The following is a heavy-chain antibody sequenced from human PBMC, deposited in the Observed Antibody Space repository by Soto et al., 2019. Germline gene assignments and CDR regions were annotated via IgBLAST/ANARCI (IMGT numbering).Heavy chain of an antibody. J-gene: IGHJ6*02. CDR3: ARGQEVWWNAGPLGLHGLDV. CDR2: MNPNSGNT. Sequence: QVQLVQSGAEVKKSGASVKVSCKASRYTFTSYDINWVRQATGQGLEWMGWMNPNSGNTGYAKKFQGRITMTRNTSTNTAYMELSSLRSEDTAVYYCARGQEVWWNAGPLGLHGLDVWGQGTTVTVSS. V-gene: IGHV1-8*01. D-gene: IGHD3-16*01. CDR1: RYTFTSYD.